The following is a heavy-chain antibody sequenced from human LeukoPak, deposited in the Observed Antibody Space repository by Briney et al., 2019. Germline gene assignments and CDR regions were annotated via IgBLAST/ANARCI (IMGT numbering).Heavy chain of an antibody. V-gene: IGHV4-59*01. CDR1: GGSLSSYY. Sequence: SETLSLTCTVSGGSLSSYYWSWIRQPPGKGLDWIGYIYYSASTYYNPSLKSRVTISIDTSKNQFSLRLSSVTAADTAVYYCARVRSWNDFDYWGQGTLVTVSS. D-gene: IGHD1-1*01. J-gene: IGHJ4*02. CDR3: ARVRSWNDFDY. CDR2: IYYSAST.